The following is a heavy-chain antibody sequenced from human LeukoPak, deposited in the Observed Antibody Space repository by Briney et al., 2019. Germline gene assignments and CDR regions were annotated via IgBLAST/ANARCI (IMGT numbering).Heavy chain of an antibody. CDR1: GFSLSTSGVG. J-gene: IGHJ4*02. Sequence: SGPTLVKPTQTLTLTCTFSGFSLSTSGVGVGWIRQPAGKALEWLALIYWNDDKRYSPSLKSRLTITKDTSKNQVVLTMTNMDPVDTATYYCAHSEVAALLSRYFDYWGQGTLVTVSS. D-gene: IGHD6-13*01. CDR2: IYWNDDK. V-gene: IGHV2-5*01. CDR3: AHSEVAALLSRYFDY.